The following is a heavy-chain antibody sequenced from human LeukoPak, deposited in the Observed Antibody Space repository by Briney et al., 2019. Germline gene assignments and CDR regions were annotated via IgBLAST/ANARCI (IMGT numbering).Heavy chain of an antibody. CDR3: ARGTYCGGDCYSEYFQH. CDR1: GGSISSGGYS. D-gene: IGHD2-21*02. V-gene: IGHV4-30-2*01. Sequence: SETLSLTCAVSGGSISSGGYSWSWIRQPPGKGLEWIGYIYHSGSTYYNPSLKSRVTISVDRSKNQFSLKLSSVTAADTAVYYCARGTYCGGDCYSEYFQHWGQGTLVTVSS. J-gene: IGHJ1*01. CDR2: IYHSGST.